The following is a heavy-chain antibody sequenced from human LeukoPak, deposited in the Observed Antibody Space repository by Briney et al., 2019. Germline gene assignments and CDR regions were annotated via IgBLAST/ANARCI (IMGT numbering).Heavy chain of an antibody. CDR3: AKAVSSSSWYKGYYYYYMDV. CDR1: GYSISSGFH. V-gene: IGHV4-38-2*02. D-gene: IGHD6-13*01. J-gene: IGHJ6*03. Sequence: SETLSLTCTVSGYSISSGFHWGWIRQPPGKGLEWIGNIYHNGSTYYNPSLKGRVIMSVDTSKNHFSLKLGSVTPEDTAVYYCAKAVSSSSWYKGYYYYYMDVWGKGTTVTVSS. CDR2: IYHNGST.